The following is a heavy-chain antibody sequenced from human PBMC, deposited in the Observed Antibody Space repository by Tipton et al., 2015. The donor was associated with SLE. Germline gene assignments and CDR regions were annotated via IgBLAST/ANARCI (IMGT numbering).Heavy chain of an antibody. V-gene: IGHV3-30*02. CDR3: ARALSIGQDAFDI. D-gene: IGHD2/OR15-2a*01. J-gene: IGHJ3*02. CDR2: IRYDGSNK. Sequence: QLVQSGGGVVQPGGSLRLSCAASGFTFSSYGMHWVRQAPGKGLEWVAFIRYDGSNKYYADSVKGRFTISRDNSKNTLYLQMNSLRAEDTAVYYCARALSIGQDAFDIWGQGTMVTVSS. CDR1: GFTFSSYG.